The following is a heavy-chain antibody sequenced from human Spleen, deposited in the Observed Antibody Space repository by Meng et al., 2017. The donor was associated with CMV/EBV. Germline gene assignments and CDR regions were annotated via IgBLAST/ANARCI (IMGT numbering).Heavy chain of an antibody. CDR1: GFTVSSNY. Sequence: GESLKISCAASGFTVSSNYMSWVRQAPGKGLEWVSVIYSGDSTYYADSVKGRFTISRDNSKNTLYLQMNSLRAEDTAVYYCAKVEDSSSSPYYWGQGTLVTVS. CDR3: AKVEDSSSSPYY. CDR2: IYSGDST. J-gene: IGHJ4*02. V-gene: IGHV3-53*01. D-gene: IGHD6-6*01.